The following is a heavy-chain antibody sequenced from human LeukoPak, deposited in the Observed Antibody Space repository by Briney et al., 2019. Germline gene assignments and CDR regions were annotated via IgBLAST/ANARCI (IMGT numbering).Heavy chain of an antibody. CDR3: ARGGGSRNDY. CDR1: GFTFRSYW. V-gene: IGHV3-7*03. J-gene: IGHJ4*02. CDR2: IKEDGSEK. Sequence: PGGSLRLSCVSSGFTFRSYWMSWVRQAPGKGLEWVASIKEDGSEKYYVDSVEGRFTISRDNAKNSLYLQMNSLSADDTAVYYCARGGGSRNDYWGQGTLVIVSS. D-gene: IGHD3-10*01.